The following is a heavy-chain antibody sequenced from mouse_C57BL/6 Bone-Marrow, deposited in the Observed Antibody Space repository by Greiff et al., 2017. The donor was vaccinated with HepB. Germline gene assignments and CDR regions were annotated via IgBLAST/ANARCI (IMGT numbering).Heavy chain of an antibody. CDR3: TTFV. Sequence: VQLKESGAELVRPGASVKLSCTASGFNIKDDYMHWVKQRPEQGLEWIGWIDPENGDTKYASKFQGKAKITSDTSSNTAYLQLSSLTSEDTAVYYCTTFVGGRGTTVNVTS. V-gene: IGHV14-4*01. CDR1: GFNIKDDY. J-gene: IGHJ1*03. CDR2: IDPENGDT.